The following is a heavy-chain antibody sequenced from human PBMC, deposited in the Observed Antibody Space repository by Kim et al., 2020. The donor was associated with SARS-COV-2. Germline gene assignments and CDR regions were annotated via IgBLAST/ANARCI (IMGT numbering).Heavy chain of an antibody. CDR3: ARLNRGDAFDI. D-gene: IGHD3-16*01. CDR2: IGTAGDT. J-gene: IGHJ3*02. V-gene: IGHV3-13*01. Sequence: GGSLRLSCAASGFTFSSYDMHWVRQATGKGLEWVSAIGTAGDTYYPGSVKGRFTISRENAKNSLYLQMNSLRAGDTAVYYCARLNRGDAFDIWGQGTMVTVSP. CDR1: GFTFSSYD.